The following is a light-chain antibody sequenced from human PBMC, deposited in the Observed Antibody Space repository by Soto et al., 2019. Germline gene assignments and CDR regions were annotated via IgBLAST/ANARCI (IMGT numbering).Light chain of an antibody. CDR3: QQRSNWPPFT. V-gene: IGKV3-11*01. Sequence: EIVLTPSPGTLSLSPGERATLSCRASQSVSSSSLAWYQQKPGQAPRLLIYGASTRATGIPARFSGSGSGTDFTLTISSLEPEDFAVYYCQQRSNWPPFTFGQGTRLEIK. J-gene: IGKJ5*01. CDR1: QSVSSS. CDR2: GAS.